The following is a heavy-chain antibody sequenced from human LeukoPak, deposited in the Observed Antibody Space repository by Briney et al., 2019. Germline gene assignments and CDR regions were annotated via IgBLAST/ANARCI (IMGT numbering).Heavy chain of an antibody. D-gene: IGHD3-3*01. V-gene: IGHV3-11*01. Sequence: PGGSLRLSCAASGFTFSDYYMSWIRQAPGKGLEWVSYISSSGSTIYYADSVKGRFTISGDNAKNSLNLQMNSLRAEDTAVYYCARSSRITIFGVDGYWGQGTLVTVSS. CDR1: GFTFSDYY. CDR2: ISSSGSTI. J-gene: IGHJ4*02. CDR3: ARSSRITIFGVDGY.